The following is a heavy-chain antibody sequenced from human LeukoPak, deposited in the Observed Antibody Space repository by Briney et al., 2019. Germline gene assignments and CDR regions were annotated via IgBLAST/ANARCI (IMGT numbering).Heavy chain of an antibody. Sequence: ASVKVSCKASGYTFTGYYMHWVRQAPGQGLEWMGWINPNSGGTNYAQKFQGRVTMTRDTSISTAYIELSRLRSDDTAVYYCAREICSSTSCYDGRGWFDPWGQGTLVTVSS. CDR1: GYTFTGYY. D-gene: IGHD2-2*01. J-gene: IGHJ5*02. CDR3: AREICSSTSCYDGRGWFDP. CDR2: INPNSGGT. V-gene: IGHV1-2*02.